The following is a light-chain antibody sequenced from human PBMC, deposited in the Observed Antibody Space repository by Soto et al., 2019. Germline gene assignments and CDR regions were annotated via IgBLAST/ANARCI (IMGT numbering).Light chain of an antibody. CDR1: SSNIGSNY. CDR2: RSN. J-gene: IGLJ2*01. CDR3: AAWDDSLSGVV. Sequence: QSVLPQPPSASGTPGQRVTISCSGSSSNIGSNYVYWYQQLPGTAPKLLIYRSNQRPSGVPDRFSGSKSGTSASLAISGLRSEYEADYYCAAWDDSLSGVVFGGGTKLTVL. V-gene: IGLV1-47*01.